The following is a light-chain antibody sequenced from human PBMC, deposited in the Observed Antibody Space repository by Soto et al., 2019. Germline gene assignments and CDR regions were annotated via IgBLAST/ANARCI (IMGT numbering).Light chain of an antibody. V-gene: IGKV3D-7*01. J-gene: IGKJ2*01. CDR2: GAS. CDR3: QQDYNLPRT. Sequence: EIVMTQSPATLSLSPGERATHSCRASQSVSSSYLSWYQQKPGQAPRLLIYGASTRATGIPARFSGSGSGTDFTLTISSLQPEDFAVYYCQQDYNLPRTFGQGTKLEIK. CDR1: QSVSSSY.